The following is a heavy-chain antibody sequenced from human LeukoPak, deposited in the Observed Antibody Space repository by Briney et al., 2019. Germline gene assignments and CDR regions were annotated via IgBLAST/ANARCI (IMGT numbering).Heavy chain of an antibody. CDR1: GFTVSSNY. CDR3: VRRAVLGYYYMDV. J-gene: IGHJ6*03. CDR2: IYSGGST. Sequence: RAGGSLRLSCAASGFTVSSNYMSWVRQAPGKGLEWVSVIYSGGSTYYADSVKGRFTISRDNSKNTLYLQMNSLRAEDTAVYYCVRRAVLGYYYMDVWGKGTTVTVSS. D-gene: IGHD2-15*01. V-gene: IGHV3-53*01.